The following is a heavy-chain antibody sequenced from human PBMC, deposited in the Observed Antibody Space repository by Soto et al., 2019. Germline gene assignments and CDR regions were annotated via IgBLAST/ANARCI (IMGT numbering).Heavy chain of an antibody. D-gene: IGHD3-22*01. CDR1: GFTFSSYE. J-gene: IGHJ4*02. CDR3: ASGLYYYDSSGYSRDDY. CDR2: ISSSGSTI. V-gene: IGHV3-48*03. Sequence: GGSLRLSCAASGFTFSSYEMNWVRQAPGKGLEWVSYISSSGSTIYYADSVKGRFTISRDNAKNSLYLQMNSLRAEDTAVYYCASGLYYYDSSGYSRDDYWGQGTLVTVSS.